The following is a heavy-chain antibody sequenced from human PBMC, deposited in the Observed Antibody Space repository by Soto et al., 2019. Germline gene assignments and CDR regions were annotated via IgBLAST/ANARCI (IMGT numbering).Heavy chain of an antibody. V-gene: IGHV1-18*01. J-gene: IGHJ6*02. CDR2: ISTYNSNT. Sequence: QVQLVQSGDEVKKPGASVKVSCRASGYDFTRYGISWVRQAPGQGLEWLGWISTYNSNTKYAQNFQDRVTITTETFTNTAYMELTSLTPDDTAVYHCAREGVCSSGSCALYVRDYFGMDVWGQGTTVTVSS. CDR1: GYDFTRYG. CDR3: AREGVCSSGSCALYVRDYFGMDV. D-gene: IGHD2-15*01.